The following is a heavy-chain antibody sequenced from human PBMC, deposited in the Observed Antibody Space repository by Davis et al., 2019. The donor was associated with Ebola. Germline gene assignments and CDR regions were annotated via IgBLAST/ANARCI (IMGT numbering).Heavy chain of an antibody. J-gene: IGHJ4*02. CDR1: VITFSSYA. CDR3: AKDREAAAGFD. Sequence: GGSLRLSCTDSVITFSSYAMTWVRQAPGKGLEWVSAISGSGGSTYYADSVKGRFTISRDNSKNTLYLQMNSLRAEDTAVYYCAKDREAAAGFDWGQGTLVTVSS. V-gene: IGHV3-23*01. D-gene: IGHD6-13*01. CDR2: ISGSGGST.